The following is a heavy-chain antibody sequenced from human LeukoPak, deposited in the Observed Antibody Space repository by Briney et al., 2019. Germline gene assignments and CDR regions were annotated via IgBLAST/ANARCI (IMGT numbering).Heavy chain of an antibody. CDR1: GDTFTSYD. CDR2: INPNSGGT. V-gene: IGHV1-2*02. D-gene: IGHD3-22*01. Sequence: ASVKVSCKASGDTFTSYDINWVRQATGQGLEWMGWINPNSGGTNYAQKFQGRVTMTRDTSISTAHTELSRLRSDDTAVYYCAAYYYDSSGYPAPPDYWGQGTLVTVSS. J-gene: IGHJ4*02. CDR3: AAYYYDSSGYPAPPDY.